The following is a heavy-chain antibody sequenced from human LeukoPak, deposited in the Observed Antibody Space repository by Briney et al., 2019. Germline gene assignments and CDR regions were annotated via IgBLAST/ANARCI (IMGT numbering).Heavy chain of an antibody. D-gene: IGHD4-23*01. J-gene: IGHJ4*02. CDR2: VSSNGAKT. CDR3: GKEERRVITPGLDY. Sequence: GGSLRLSCAASGFTFSSYAITWVRQAPGKGLEWVSAVSSNGAKTYYADSVKGRFTISRDNYKSMVFLQMNSLRAEDTAVYYCGKEERRVITPGLDYWGQGTLATVSS. V-gene: IGHV3-23*01. CDR1: GFTFSSYA.